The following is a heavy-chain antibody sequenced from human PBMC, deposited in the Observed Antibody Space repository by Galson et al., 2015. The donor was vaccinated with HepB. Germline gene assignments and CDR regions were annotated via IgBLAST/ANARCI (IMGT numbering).Heavy chain of an antibody. CDR1: GNIFSADY. D-gene: IGHD5-18*01. Sequence: SVKVSCKASGNIFSADYYHWVRQAPGQGLEYMGGINPNSGYTNSAQNFQGRVTMTRDTSISTFYMELSRLTSDDTAVYYCVSERYSKDLKELHDWGQRPRVTVSS. CDR3: VSERYSKDLKELHD. V-gene: IGHV1-2*02. CDR2: INPNSGYT. J-gene: IGHJ4*02.